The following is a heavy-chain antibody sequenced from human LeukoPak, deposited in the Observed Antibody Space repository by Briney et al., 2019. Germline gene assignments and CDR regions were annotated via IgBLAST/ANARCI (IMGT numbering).Heavy chain of an antibody. Sequence: ASVKVSCKASGYTFTGYYMHWVRQAPGQGLEWMGWTNPNSGGTNYAQQFQGRVTMTRDTSISTAYMELSRLRSDDTAVYYCARVWCSGGSCYSGFDYWGQGTLVTVSS. D-gene: IGHD2-15*01. CDR2: TNPNSGGT. CDR3: ARVWCSGGSCYSGFDY. CDR1: GYTFTGYY. J-gene: IGHJ4*02. V-gene: IGHV1-2*02.